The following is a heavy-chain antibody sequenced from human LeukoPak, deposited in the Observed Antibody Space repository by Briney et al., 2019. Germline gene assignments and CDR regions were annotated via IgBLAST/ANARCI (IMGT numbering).Heavy chain of an antibody. CDR3: ARRHLEGYNAYGLFDY. V-gene: IGHV4-61*10. CDR2: IYHSGST. Sequence: SETLSLTCTVSGGSISSGSYYWSWIRQPAGKGLEWIGEIYHSGSTNYNPSLKSRITISVDKSKNLFSLKLSSVTAADAGVYHCARRHLEGYNAYGLFDYWGQGTLVTVSS. CDR1: GGSISSGSYY. J-gene: IGHJ4*02. D-gene: IGHD5-12*01.